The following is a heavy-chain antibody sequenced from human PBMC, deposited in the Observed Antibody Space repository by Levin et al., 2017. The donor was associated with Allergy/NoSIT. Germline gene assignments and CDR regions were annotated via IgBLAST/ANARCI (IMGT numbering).Heavy chain of an antibody. CDR2: ISSSSSTI. CDR1: GFTFSSYS. Sequence: GGSLRLSCAASGFTFSSYSMNWVRQAPGKGLEWVSYISSSSSTIYYADSVKGRFTISRDNAKNSLYLQMNSLRAEDTAVYYCARVIGYCSSTSCYSAYYYGMDVWGQGTTVTVSS. D-gene: IGHD2-2*02. J-gene: IGHJ6*02. CDR3: ARVIGYCSSTSCYSAYYYGMDV. V-gene: IGHV3-48*01.